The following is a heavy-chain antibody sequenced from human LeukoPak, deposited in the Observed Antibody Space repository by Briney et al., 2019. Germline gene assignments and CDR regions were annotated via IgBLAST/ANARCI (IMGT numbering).Heavy chain of an antibody. J-gene: IGHJ4*02. D-gene: IGHD3-9*01. Sequence: RGSLRLSCATSGFSFTDYPMNWVRQAPGPGPEWISNIRTTAEGAKYAYYADSGKGRVTISRDDGKNTLYLHMNSLRDDDTAVYYCATDQRYAFDYWGQGILVTVSS. V-gene: IGHV3-48*02. CDR1: GFSFTDYP. CDR2: IRTTAEGAKYA. CDR3: ATDQRYAFDY.